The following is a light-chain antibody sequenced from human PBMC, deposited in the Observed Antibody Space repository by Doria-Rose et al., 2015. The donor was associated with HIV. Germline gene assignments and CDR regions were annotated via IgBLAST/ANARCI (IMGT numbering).Light chain of an antibody. CDR2: DGS. CDR3: PQYGTSWT. V-gene: IGKV3-20*01. Sequence: TQSPGTLSLSPGERATLSCRASQSFSSNYLAWYQQKHGQAPSLLIYDGSTRATGIPDRFSASGSGTDFTLTINRLEPEDFALYYCPQYGTSWTFGQGTKVEI. J-gene: IGKJ1*01. CDR1: QSFSSNY.